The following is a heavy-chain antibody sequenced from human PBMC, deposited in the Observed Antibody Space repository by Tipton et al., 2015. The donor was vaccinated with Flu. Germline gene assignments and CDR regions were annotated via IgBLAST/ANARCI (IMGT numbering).Heavy chain of an antibody. CDR2: INPNSGGT. CDR1: GYTFTSYG. V-gene: IGHV1-2*02. CDR3: ARGIVVVPAALSYYYYMDV. D-gene: IGHD2-2*01. Sequence: QLVQSGAEVKKPGASVKVSCKASGYTFTSYGISWVRQAPGQGLEWMGWINPNSGGTNYAQKFQGRVTMTRDTSISTAYMELSRLRSDDTAVYYCARGIVVVPAALSYYYYMDVWGKGTTVTVSS. J-gene: IGHJ6*03.